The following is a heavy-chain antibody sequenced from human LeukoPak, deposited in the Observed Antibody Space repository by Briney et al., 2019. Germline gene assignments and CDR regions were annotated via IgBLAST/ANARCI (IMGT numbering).Heavy chain of an antibody. Sequence: SETLSLTCTVSGGSISSYYWSWIRQPAGKGLEWIGRIYTSGSTYYNPSLKSRVTISVDTSKNQLSLKLSSVTAADTAVYYCARRDLANYYDSSGYFDYWGQGTLVTVSS. J-gene: IGHJ4*02. CDR3: ARRDLANYYDSSGYFDY. V-gene: IGHV4-4*07. CDR1: GGSISSYY. D-gene: IGHD3-22*01. CDR2: IYTSGST.